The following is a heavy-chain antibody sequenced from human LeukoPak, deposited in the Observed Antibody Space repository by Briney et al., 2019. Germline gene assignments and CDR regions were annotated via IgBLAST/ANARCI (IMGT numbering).Heavy chain of an antibody. CDR2: ISSSSSYI. CDR1: GFTFSSYS. V-gene: IGHV3-21*01. CDR3: ARDSGGYSDYVRQFDY. Sequence: AGSLRLSCAASGFTFSSYSMNWVRQAPGKGLEWVSSISSSSSYIYYADSVKGRFTISGDNAKNSLYLQMNSLRDADMAVYYCARDSGGYSDYVRQFDYWGQGTLVTVSS. J-gene: IGHJ4*02. D-gene: IGHD5-12*01.